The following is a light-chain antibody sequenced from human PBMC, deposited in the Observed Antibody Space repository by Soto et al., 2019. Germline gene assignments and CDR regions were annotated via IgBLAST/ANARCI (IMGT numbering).Light chain of an antibody. CDR3: QQYGLPPLYT. CDR2: GTS. V-gene: IGKV3-20*01. J-gene: IGKJ2*01. Sequence: EIVLTQSPGTLSLSPGERATLSCRASQSVTSTYIAWYQQKPGQALRLLIYGTSARATGIPDRFSGSGAGTDFTLTISRLEPEDFAVYYCQQYGLPPLYTFGQGTKLDIK. CDR1: QSVTSTY.